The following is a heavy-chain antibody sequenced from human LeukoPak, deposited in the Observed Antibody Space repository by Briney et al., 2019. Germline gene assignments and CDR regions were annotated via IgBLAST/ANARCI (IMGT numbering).Heavy chain of an antibody. CDR2: ISYDGFDK. Sequence: GGSLRLSCAASGFTFSSYAVHWVRQAPGKGLEWVAAISYDGFDKYYADPVKGRFTISRDNSKNTLDLQMNSLRAEDTAVYYCARLREIPVFGVVTKSTSYFDYWGQGTLVTVSS. J-gene: IGHJ4*02. CDR1: GFTFSSYA. V-gene: IGHV3-30*04. CDR3: ARLREIPVFGVVTKSTSYFDY. D-gene: IGHD3-3*01.